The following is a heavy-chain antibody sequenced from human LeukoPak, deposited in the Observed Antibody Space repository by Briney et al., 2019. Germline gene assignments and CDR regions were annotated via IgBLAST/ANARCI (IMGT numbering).Heavy chain of an antibody. Sequence: SETLSLTCTVSGGSISSYYWSWIRQPPGKGLEWIGYIYTSGSTNYNPSLKSRVTISVDTSKNQFSLKLSSVTAADTAVYYCARGGQLAPYYYHYMDVWGKGTTVTVSS. CDR1: GGSISSYY. J-gene: IGHJ6*03. V-gene: IGHV4-4*09. CDR2: IYTSGST. CDR3: ARGGQLAPYYYHYMDV. D-gene: IGHD6-6*01.